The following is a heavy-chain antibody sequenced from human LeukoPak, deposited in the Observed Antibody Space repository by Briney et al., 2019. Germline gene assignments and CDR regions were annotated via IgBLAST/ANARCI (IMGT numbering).Heavy chain of an antibody. V-gene: IGHV4-4*07. D-gene: IGHD5-12*01. CDR2: IYTSWST. J-gene: IGHJ3*02. Sequence: PPESLCLTPTLSVGSISSDYWSWIRQPPGKGLEWIWRIYTSWSTNYNPSLKSRGTISVDTSKKQFSLNPSSLTAADTARYLLGRDHRGGYGVFDIWGGGRMVSVCS. CDR3: GRDHRGGYGVFDI. CDR1: VGSISSDY.